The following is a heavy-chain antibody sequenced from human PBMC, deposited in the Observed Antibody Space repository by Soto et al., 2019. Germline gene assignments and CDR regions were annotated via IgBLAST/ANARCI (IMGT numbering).Heavy chain of an antibody. CDR3: VRPYYSSSWFPFDR. CDR2: ISASGTGI. D-gene: IGHD6-13*01. V-gene: IGHV3-11*01. Sequence: GGSLRLSCAASGFTFRDYYMTWIRQSPGKGLEWVSYISASGTGIYYADSVKGRFTISRDNAKNSLYLQMNSLRVEDTALYYCVRPYYSSSWFPFDRWGQGTLVTAPQ. CDR1: GFTFRDYY. J-gene: IGHJ4*02.